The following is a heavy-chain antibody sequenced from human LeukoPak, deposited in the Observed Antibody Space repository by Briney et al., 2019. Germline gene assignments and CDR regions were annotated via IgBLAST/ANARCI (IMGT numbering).Heavy chain of an antibody. V-gene: IGHV3-30*02. CDR2: IRYAGSNK. CDR3: AKDLWTSTLDS. Sequence: GGSLRFSCAASGFTFSSYGMHWVRQAPGMGLKGLAFIRYAGSNKYYADTVKGRFTISRDNSKNTLYLQMNSLRAEDTAVYYCAKDLWTSTLDSWGQGTLVTVSS. D-gene: IGHD2/OR15-2a*01. J-gene: IGHJ4*02. CDR1: GFTFSSYG.